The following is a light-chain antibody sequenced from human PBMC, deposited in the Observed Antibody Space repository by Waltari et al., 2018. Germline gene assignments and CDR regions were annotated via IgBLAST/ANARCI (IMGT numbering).Light chain of an antibody. CDR2: DDS. Sequence: SYVLTQPPSVSVAPGKTARLTCGGNNIGSKSVHWYQQKPGQAPVLVVYDDSDRPSGSPERFSGSNSGNTATLTISRVEAGDEADYYCQVWDSSSDHLVFGGGTKLTVL. CDR1: NIGSKS. V-gene: IGLV3-21*03. CDR3: QVWDSSSDHLV. J-gene: IGLJ2*01.